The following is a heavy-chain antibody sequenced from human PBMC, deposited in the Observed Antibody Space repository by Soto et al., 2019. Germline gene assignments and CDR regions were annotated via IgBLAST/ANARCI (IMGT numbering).Heavy chain of an antibody. V-gene: IGHV1-18*01. D-gene: IGHD2-2*01. CDR2: ISGYNDNT. J-gene: IGHJ6*02. Sequence: QIQLVQSGPEVRKPVASVKVSCKASGYIFSNFGISWVRQAPGQGLECMGWISGYNDNTNYAQKFQDRVRMTTDISTSTAYMELSTLRSEDTAGYYCAKEASSWFYYCYGMDVRGEGTTVTVS. CDR1: GYIFSNFG. CDR3: AKEASSWFYYCYGMDV.